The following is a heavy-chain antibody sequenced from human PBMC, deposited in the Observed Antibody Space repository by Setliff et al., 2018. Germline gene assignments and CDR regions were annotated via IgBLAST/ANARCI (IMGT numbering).Heavy chain of an antibody. D-gene: IGHD3-22*01. J-gene: IGHJ4*02. CDR3: AADTFDSNAQAFDY. CDR2: IRTKTDGGTA. V-gene: IGHV3-15*07. Sequence: PGGSLRLSCAASDFIFNNAWMNWVRQAPGKGLEWVGRIRTKTDGGTADYAAPVKGGFIISRDDSKDTLYLQLNSLNTEDTAVYYCAADTFDSNAQAFDYWGQGTLVTVSS. CDR1: DFIFNNAW.